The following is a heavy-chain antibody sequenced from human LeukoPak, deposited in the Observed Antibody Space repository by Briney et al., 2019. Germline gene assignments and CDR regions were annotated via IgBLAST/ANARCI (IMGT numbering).Heavy chain of an antibody. V-gene: IGHV4-39*07. CDR3: ARGSPTPDY. Sequence: SETLSLTCSVSGGSFSSRNYYWDWIRQPPGKGLEWIGSIYYSGSTHYNPSLESRVTISVDTSQNQFSLKLSSVTAADTAVYYCARGSPTPDYWGQGTLVTVSS. CDR2: IYYSGST. D-gene: IGHD1-26*01. CDR1: GGSFSSRNYY. J-gene: IGHJ4*02.